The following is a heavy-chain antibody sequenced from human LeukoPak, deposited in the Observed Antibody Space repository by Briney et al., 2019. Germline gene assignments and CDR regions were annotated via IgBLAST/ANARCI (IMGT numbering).Heavy chain of an antibody. D-gene: IGHD1-26*01. Sequence: GESLKISCKGSGYSFSTYWIGWVRQMPGKGLEWMGIIYPGDSDTTYSPSFQGQVTISADKSISTAYLQWSSLKASDTAIYYRARRKATRGVVGETYGTFEIWGQGTRVTVSS. CDR3: ARRKATRGVVGETYGTFEI. V-gene: IGHV5-51*01. CDR1: GYSFSTYW. J-gene: IGHJ3*02. CDR2: IYPGDSDT.